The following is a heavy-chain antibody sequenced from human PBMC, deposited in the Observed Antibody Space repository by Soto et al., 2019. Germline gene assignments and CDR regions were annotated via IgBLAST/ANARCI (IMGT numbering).Heavy chain of an antibody. CDR1: GGSISSGDYY. J-gene: IGHJ4*02. CDR3: TRNPLDYGDQYFDY. V-gene: IGHV4-30-4*01. CDR2: IYYSGST. Sequence: QVQLQESGPGLVKPSQTLSLTCTVSGGSISSGDYYWSWIRQPPGKGLECIGDIYYSGSTYYHPSLSSRVTKTVDTSKTPFSLKLSSVTAADTAVYYCTRNPLDYGDQYFDYWGQGTLVTVSS. D-gene: IGHD4-17*01.